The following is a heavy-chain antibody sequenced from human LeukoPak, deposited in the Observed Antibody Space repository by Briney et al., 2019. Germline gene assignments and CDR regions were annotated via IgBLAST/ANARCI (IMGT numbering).Heavy chain of an antibody. CDR1: GFTFSSYA. Sequence: GGSLRLSCAASGFTFSSYAMHWVRQAPGKGLEWVAVISYDGSNKYYADSVKGRFTISRDNSKNTLYLQMNSLRAEDTAVYYCARDFETTTIKNYFDYWGQGTLVTVSS. V-gene: IGHV3-30-3*01. CDR3: ARDFETTTIKNYFDY. J-gene: IGHJ4*02. CDR2: ISYDGSNK. D-gene: IGHD1-26*01.